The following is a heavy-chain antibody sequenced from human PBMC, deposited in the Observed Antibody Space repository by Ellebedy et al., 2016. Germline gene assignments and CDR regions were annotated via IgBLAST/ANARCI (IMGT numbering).Heavy chain of an antibody. V-gene: IGHV3-64D*06. Sequence: GGSLRLXXSASGFTFSSYAMHWVRQAPGKGLEYVSAISSNGGSTYYADSVKGRFTISRDNSKNTLYLQMSSLRAEDTAVYYCARQLDRHDAFDIWGQGTMVTVSS. CDR2: ISSNGGST. D-gene: IGHD2-2*01. CDR1: GFTFSSYA. CDR3: ARQLDRHDAFDI. J-gene: IGHJ3*02.